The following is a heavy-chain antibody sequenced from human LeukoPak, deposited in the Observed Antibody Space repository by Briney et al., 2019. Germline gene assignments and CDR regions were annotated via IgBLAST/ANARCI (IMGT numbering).Heavy chain of an antibody. D-gene: IGHD6-13*01. V-gene: IGHV4-59*08. CDR1: GGSISSYY. J-gene: IGHJ4*02. CDR3: ASLAAAGIMFDY. Sequence: SETLSLTCTVSGGSISSYYWSWIRQPPGKGLEWIGYIYYSGSANYNPSLKSRVTISVDTSKNQFSLKLSSVTAADTAVYYCASLAAAGIMFDYWGQGTLVTVSS. CDR2: IYYSGSA.